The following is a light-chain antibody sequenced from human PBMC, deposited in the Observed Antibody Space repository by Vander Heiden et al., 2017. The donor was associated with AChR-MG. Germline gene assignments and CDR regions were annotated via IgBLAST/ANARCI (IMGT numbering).Light chain of an antibody. Sequence: QAVLTQPSSLSASPGASASLTCTLRSGINVGMYRIYWYQQKPGSPPQYLLTYRSDSDKQQGSGVPSRFSGSKDASANAGILLISGLQSEDEGDYYCMIWYSSASVFGGGTKLTVL. CDR3: MIWYSSASV. CDR1: SGINVGMYR. V-gene: IGLV5-45*03. CDR2: YRSDSDK. J-gene: IGLJ2*01.